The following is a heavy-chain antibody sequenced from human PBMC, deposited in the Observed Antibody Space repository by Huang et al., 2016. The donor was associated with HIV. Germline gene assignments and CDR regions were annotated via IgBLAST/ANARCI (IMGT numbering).Heavy chain of an antibody. CDR2: IAHDGSEK. V-gene: IGHV3-30*18. Sequence: QVQLVESGGGVVQPGRSLRLSCAASGFTFSTYGMHWVRQGPGKGLEWVTVIAHDGSEKYYADSVKGRFTSSRDNSNNTLYLQMNSLRADDTAVYYCVKDQGHTFMVRYHFDFWGQGTLVTVSS. CDR1: GFTFSTYG. CDR3: VKDQGHTFMVRYHFDF. J-gene: IGHJ4*02. D-gene: IGHD3-10*01.